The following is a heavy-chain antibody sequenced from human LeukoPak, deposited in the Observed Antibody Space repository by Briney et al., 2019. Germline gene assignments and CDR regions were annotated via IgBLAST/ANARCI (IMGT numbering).Heavy chain of an antibody. J-gene: IGHJ4*02. CDR3: ARHGTSGTYAVY. CDR2: IYYSGST. Sequence: SETLSLTCTVSGGSISSYYWSWIRQPPGKGLEWIGYIYYSGSTNYNPSLKSRVTISVDTSKNQFSLKLSSVTAADTAVYYCARHGTSGTYAVYWGQGTLVTVPS. CDR1: GGSISSYY. V-gene: IGHV4-59*08. D-gene: IGHD1-26*01.